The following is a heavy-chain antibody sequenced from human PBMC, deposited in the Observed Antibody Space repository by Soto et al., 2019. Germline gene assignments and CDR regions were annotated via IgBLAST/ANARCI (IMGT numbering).Heavy chain of an antibody. J-gene: IGHJ6*02. Sequence: QAQLVESGGGVVQPGRSLRLSCAASGFTFSSYAMHWVRQAPGKGLEWVAVISYDGSNKYYADPVKGRFNISRDNSKNTLYLQMNSLRAEDTAVYYCASETYYEFWSGPYYGMDVWGQGPTVTVSS. V-gene: IGHV3-30-3*01. CDR3: ASETYYEFWSGPYYGMDV. CDR1: GFTFSSYA. D-gene: IGHD3-3*01. CDR2: ISYDGSNK.